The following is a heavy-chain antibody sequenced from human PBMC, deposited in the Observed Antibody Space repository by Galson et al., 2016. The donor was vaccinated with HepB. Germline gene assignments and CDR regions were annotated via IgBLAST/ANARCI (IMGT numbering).Heavy chain of an antibody. V-gene: IGHV2-70*11. D-gene: IGHD3-10*01. CDR3: ARIDYFGSGYYLDY. CDR1: GFSLNTTGMC. CDR2: IDWDDDK. J-gene: IGHJ4*02. Sequence: PALVKPTQTLTLTCTFSGFSLNTTGMCVSWIRQPPGKALEWLARIDWDDDKYYNTSLQTRLTISKGTSKNQVVLTMTNMDPVDTATYYCARIDYFGSGYYLDYWGQGTLVTVSS.